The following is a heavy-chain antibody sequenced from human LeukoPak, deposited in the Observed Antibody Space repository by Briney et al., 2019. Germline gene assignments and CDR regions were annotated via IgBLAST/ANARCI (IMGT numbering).Heavy chain of an antibody. V-gene: IGHV4-39*07. D-gene: IGHD3-10*01. Sequence: KASETLSLTCTVSGGSISSSGYYWGWIRQPPGKGLEWIGTIYYSGSTYYNPSLKSRVAISVDTSKNQFSLKLSSVTAADTAVYYCARGLYGSGPVSDYWGQGTLVTVSS. CDR2: IYYSGST. J-gene: IGHJ4*02. CDR1: GGSISSSGYY. CDR3: ARGLYGSGPVSDY.